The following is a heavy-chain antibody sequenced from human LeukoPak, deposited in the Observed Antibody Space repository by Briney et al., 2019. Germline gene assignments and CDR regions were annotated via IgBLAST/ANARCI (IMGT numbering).Heavy chain of an antibody. J-gene: IGHJ4*02. V-gene: IGHV4-39*07. CDR2: IYSSWNT. CDR1: GGSISSSYYY. Sequence: PSETLSLTCTVSGGSISSSYYYWGWIRQPPGKGLEWIGSIYSSWNTYYNPSLNSRVTISVDTSKSQFSLRLKSVTAADTAVYYCARDHGDYWGQGTLVTVSS. CDR3: ARDHGDY.